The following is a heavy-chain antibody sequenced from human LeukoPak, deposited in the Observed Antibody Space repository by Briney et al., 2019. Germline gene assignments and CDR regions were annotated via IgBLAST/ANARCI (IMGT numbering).Heavy chain of an antibody. D-gene: IGHD2-2*01. CDR1: GYTFTSYG. CDR2: ISAYNGNT. Sequence: ASVKVSCKASGYTFTSYGISWVRQAPGQGLEWMGWISAYNGNTNYAQKLQGRVTMTTDTSTSTAYMELRSLRSEGTAVYYCARTGDEWEYQLLLNYWGQGTLVTVSS. J-gene: IGHJ4*02. V-gene: IGHV1-18*01. CDR3: ARTGDEWEYQLLLNY.